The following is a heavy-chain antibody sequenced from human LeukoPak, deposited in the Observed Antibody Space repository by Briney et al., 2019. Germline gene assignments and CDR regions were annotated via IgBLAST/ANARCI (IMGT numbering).Heavy chain of an antibody. CDR3: AKDLRGSSGYVDY. CDR2: ISGGGDYT. J-gene: IGHJ4*02. D-gene: IGHD6-19*01. Sequence: GGSLRLSCVASGFTFSSYIMTWVRQAPGKGLERVSVISGGGDYTYYTDSVKGRFTISRDNSKNTLYLQMNSLTAEDTAIYYCAKDLRGSSGYVDYWGQGTLVTVSS. CDR1: GFTFSSYI. V-gene: IGHV3-23*01.